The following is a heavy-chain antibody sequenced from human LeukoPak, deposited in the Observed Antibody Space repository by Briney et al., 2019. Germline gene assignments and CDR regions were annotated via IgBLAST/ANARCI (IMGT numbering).Heavy chain of an antibody. CDR1: GFTFISYA. D-gene: IGHD3-9*01. V-gene: IGHV3-64*01. CDR2: ISSNGVST. J-gene: IGHJ4*02. Sequence: GGSLRLSCAAFGFTFISYAMRWVGPAPGNGLEYVSAISSNGVSTYHANSVKGRFTISRDNSKKTLYLQRGSLGAEDMAVYYCARRSIYNILTGYFDYWGQGTLVTVSS. CDR3: ARRSIYNILTGYFDY.